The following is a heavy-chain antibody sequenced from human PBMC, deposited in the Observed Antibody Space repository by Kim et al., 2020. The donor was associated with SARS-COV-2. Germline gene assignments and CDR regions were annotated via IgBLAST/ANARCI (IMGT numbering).Heavy chain of an antibody. D-gene: IGHD3-10*01. V-gene: IGHV3-7*01. J-gene: IGHJ4*02. CDR3: ASGRGDY. CDR1: GFTFSSYW. Sequence: GGSLRLSCAASGFTFSSYWMSWVRQAPGKGLEWLANIKEDGSEKYYVDSVKGRFTISRDNAKNSLYLLLSSLRAEDTAVYYCASGRGDYWGQGTLVTVSS. CDR2: IKEDGSEK.